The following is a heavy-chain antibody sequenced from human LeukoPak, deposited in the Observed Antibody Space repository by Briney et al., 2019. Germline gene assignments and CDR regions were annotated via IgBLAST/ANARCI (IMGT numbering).Heavy chain of an antibody. D-gene: IGHD2-8*01. Sequence: ASVKVSCKVSGYTLTELSMHWVRQAPGKGLEWMGGFDPEDGETIYAQKFQGRVTMTEDTSTDTAYMELSSLRSEDTAVYYCATLRKYCTNGVCHKIWFDPWGQGALVTVSS. V-gene: IGHV1-24*01. CDR2: FDPEDGET. J-gene: IGHJ5*02. CDR1: GYTLTELS. CDR3: ATLRKYCTNGVCHKIWFDP.